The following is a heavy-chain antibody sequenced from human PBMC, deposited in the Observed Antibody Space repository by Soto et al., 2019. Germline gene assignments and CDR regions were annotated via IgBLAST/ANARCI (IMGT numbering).Heavy chain of an antibody. Sequence: HPGGSLRLSCAASGFTFSSYAMHWVRQAPGKGLEWVAVISYDGSNKYYADSVKGRFTISRDNSKNTLYLQMNSLRAEDTAVYYCASPLVDFTMVVPPGIWGQGTLVTVSS. D-gene: IGHD3-22*01. CDR1: GFTFSSYA. V-gene: IGHV3-30-3*01. CDR3: ASPLVDFTMVVPPGI. CDR2: ISYDGSNK. J-gene: IGHJ4*02.